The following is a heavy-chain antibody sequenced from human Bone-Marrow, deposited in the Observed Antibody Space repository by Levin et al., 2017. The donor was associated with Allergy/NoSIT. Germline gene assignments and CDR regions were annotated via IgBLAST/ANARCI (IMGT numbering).Heavy chain of an antibody. CDR1: GFTFSSHG. J-gene: IGHJ6*02. Sequence: PGGSLRLSCAASGFTFSSHGMHWVRQALGKGLEWVAIIGYDGSNKYYADSVKGRFTISRDNSKNTLYLQMNNLRAEDTAVYSCAKVGRVEWLVPGDYYYYGMDVWGQGTTVTVSS. V-gene: IGHV3-30*02. CDR3: AKVGRVEWLVPGDYYYYGMDV. D-gene: IGHD6-19*01. CDR2: IGYDGSNK.